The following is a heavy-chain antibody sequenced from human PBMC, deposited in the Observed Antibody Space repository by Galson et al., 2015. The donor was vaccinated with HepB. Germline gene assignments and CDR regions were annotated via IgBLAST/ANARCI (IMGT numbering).Heavy chain of an antibody. Sequence: SVKVSCKASGYTFPRHAIHWVRQAPGQRLEWMGWINVGNGNTKHSQKFQGRVTITADKSTSTVNMELSSLRFEDTAVYYCASGASNVCDYVWGTSHWGRRTLVAVSS. D-gene: IGHD3-16*01. CDR2: INVGNGNT. V-gene: IGHV1-3*01. CDR3: ASGASNVCDYVWGTSH. J-gene: IGHJ4*02. CDR1: GYTFPRHA.